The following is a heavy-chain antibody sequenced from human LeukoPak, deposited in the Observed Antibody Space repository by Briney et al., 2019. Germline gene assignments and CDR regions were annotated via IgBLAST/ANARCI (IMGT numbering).Heavy chain of an antibody. J-gene: IGHJ4*02. Sequence: GQSLRLYGVASGFTFSNHWMYWVRQTEKGLAWVAYIKHDGAVTVYVDSVKGRFTVSRDNAKNSLYLQMNNLRADDAAVYYCVRDCRGWCSDMSHSWGQGTLVTVSS. D-gene: IGHD2-15*01. CDR3: VRDCRGWCSDMSHS. V-gene: IGHV3-7*01. CDR1: GFTFSNHW. CDR2: IKHDGAVT.